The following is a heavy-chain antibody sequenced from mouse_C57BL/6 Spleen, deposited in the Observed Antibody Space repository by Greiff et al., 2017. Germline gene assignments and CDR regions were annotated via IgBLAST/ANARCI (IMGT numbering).Heavy chain of an antibody. CDR3: ARDYDYDEGYAMDY. V-gene: IGHV5-17*01. Sequence: EVTLVESGGGLVKPGGSLKLSCAASGFTFSDYGMHWVRQAPEKGLEWVTYISSGSSTIYYADTVKGRFTISRDNAKNTLFLQMTSLRSEDTAMYYCARDYDYDEGYAMDYWGQGTSVTVSS. CDR2: ISSGSSTI. J-gene: IGHJ4*01. D-gene: IGHD2-4*01. CDR1: GFTFSDYG.